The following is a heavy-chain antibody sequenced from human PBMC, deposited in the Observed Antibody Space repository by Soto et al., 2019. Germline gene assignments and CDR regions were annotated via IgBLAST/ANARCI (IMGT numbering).Heavy chain of an antibody. Sequence: PGGSLRLSCAASGFTFSNYVMSWVRQAPGKGLEWVSSISGSGGSTYYADSVKGRFTISRDNSKNTLYLQMNSLRAEDTAVYYCAGYRSFEPDAFDIWGQGTMVTVSS. V-gene: IGHV3-23*01. CDR3: AGYRSFEPDAFDI. CDR1: GFTFSNYV. CDR2: ISGSGGST. D-gene: IGHD6-13*01. J-gene: IGHJ3*02.